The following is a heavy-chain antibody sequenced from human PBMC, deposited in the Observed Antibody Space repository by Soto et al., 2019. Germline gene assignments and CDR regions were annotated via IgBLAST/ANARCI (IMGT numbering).Heavy chain of an antibody. Sequence: VGPLRLSCAASGCTFSGYVMNWARQAPGKGLEWVSSISSSSSYTYYAHTAKGRFTISRDNAKNSLYLKMNSLRAEDTAVYYCATSTYYDFWSGYSGYYYGMDVWGQGTTVTVSS. V-gene: IGHV3-21*01. CDR1: GCTFSGYV. D-gene: IGHD3-3*01. CDR3: ATSTYYDFWSGYSGYYYGMDV. J-gene: IGHJ6*02. CDR2: ISSSSSYT.